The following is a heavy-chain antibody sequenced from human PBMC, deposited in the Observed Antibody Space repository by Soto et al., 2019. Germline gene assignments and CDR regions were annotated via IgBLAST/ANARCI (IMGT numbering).Heavy chain of an antibody. Sequence: SETLSLTCTVSGGSISSYYWSWIRQPPGKGLEWIGDIYYSGSTNYNPSFKSRVNLSVDTSKNQFSLKLSSVTAADTAVYYCARGRRRGGRFLEWPNPAPRAYFDYWGQGTLVTVSS. D-gene: IGHD3-3*01. J-gene: IGHJ4*02. CDR1: GGSISSYY. CDR2: IYYSGST. CDR3: ARGRRRGGRFLEWPNPAPRAYFDY. V-gene: IGHV4-59*12.